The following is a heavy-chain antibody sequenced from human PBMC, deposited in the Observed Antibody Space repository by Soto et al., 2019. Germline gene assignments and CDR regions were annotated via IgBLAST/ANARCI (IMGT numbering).Heavy chain of an antibody. CDR2: ISSSSSTI. Sequence: QAGGSLRLSCAASGFTFSSYSMNWVRQAPGKGLEWVSYISSSSSTIYYADSVKGRFTISRDNAKNSLYLQMNSLRDEDTAVYYCARDLATMIYSGPLGSGSSYGMDVWGQGTTVTVSS. CDR3: ARDLATMIYSGPLGSGSSYGMDV. D-gene: IGHD5-12*01. CDR1: GFTFSSYS. J-gene: IGHJ6*02. V-gene: IGHV3-48*02.